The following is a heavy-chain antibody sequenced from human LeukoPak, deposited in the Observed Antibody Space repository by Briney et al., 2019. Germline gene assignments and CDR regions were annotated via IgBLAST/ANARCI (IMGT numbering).Heavy chain of an antibody. CDR1: GFTVSSNH. CDR3: ARTGYANNWFDP. Sequence: TGGSLRLSCAASGFTVSSNHMSWVRQAPGKGLEWVSVIYSGGSTYYADSVKGRFTISRDNSKNTLYLQVNSLRAEDTAVYYCARTGYANNWFDPWGQGTLVTVSS. D-gene: IGHD3-9*01. V-gene: IGHV3-53*01. CDR2: IYSGGST. J-gene: IGHJ5*02.